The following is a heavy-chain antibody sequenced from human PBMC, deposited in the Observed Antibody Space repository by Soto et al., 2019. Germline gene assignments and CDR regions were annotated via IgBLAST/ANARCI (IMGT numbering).Heavy chain of an antibody. J-gene: IGHJ6*03. V-gene: IGHV4-59*08. D-gene: IGHD3-3*01. Sequence: SETLSLTCTVSGGSISSYYWSWIRQPPGKGLEWIGYIYYSGSTNYNPSLKSRVTISVDTSKNQFSLKLSSVTAADTAVYYCASHFWSGYYRGYYYMDVWGKGTTVTVSS. CDR2: IYYSGST. CDR3: ASHFWSGYYRGYYYMDV. CDR1: GGSISSYY.